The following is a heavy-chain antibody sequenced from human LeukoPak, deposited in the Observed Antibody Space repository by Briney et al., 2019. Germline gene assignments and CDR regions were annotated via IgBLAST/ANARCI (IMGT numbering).Heavy chain of an antibody. Sequence: GGSQRLSCAASGFTVSSNYMSWVRQAPGKGLEWVSVIYSGGRTYYADSVKGRFTISRHNSKNTLYLQMNSLRAEDTAVYYCARERSGAFIDYWGQGTLVTVSS. V-gene: IGHV3-53*04. CDR1: GFTVSSNY. J-gene: IGHJ4*02. D-gene: IGHD1-26*01. CDR2: IYSGGRT. CDR3: ARERSGAFIDY.